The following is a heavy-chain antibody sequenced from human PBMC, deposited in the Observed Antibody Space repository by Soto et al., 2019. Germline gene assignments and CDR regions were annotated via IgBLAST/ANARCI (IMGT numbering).Heavy chain of an antibody. Sequence: EVQLVESGGGLVQPGGSLRLSCAASGFTFSSYWMHWVRQVPGKGLVWVSRINTDGSATNYADSVKGRFTVSRDNAKNTQYLQMNSLRAEDTAVYYCARDGGGYWGQGTLVTVSS. D-gene: IGHD2-15*01. CDR3: ARDGGGY. J-gene: IGHJ4*02. V-gene: IGHV3-74*01. CDR1: GFTFSSYW. CDR2: INTDGSAT.